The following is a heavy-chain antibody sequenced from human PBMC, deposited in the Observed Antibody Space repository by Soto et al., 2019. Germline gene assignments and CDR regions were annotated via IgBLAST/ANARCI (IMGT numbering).Heavy chain of an antibody. D-gene: IGHD2-15*01. CDR1: GYSVTSSDYY. J-gene: IGHJ6*02. CDR3: APLSVSLSGPYGIHV. CDR2: MFYSGLT. V-gene: IGHV4-39*01. Sequence: SETLSLTCSLSGYSVTSSDYYWAWIRQPPGKGLEWIGSMFYSGLTYYNPSLKSRVTLSVDTSKNQFSVRLNSVTAADTAVYYCAPLSVSLSGPYGIHVWGQGTTVTVSS.